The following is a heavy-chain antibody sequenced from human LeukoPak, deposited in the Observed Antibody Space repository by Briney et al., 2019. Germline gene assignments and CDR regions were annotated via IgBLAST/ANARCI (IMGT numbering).Heavy chain of an antibody. Sequence: KPSETLSLTCTVSGGSISSGSYYWSWIRQPAGKGLEWIGRIYTSGSTNYNPSLKSRVTISVDTSKNQFSLKLSSVTAADTAVYYCARTGTRTFGPFDYWGQGTLVTVSS. CDR3: ARTGTRTFGPFDY. CDR1: GGSISSGSYY. V-gene: IGHV4-61*02. CDR2: IYTSGST. J-gene: IGHJ4*02. D-gene: IGHD1-14*01.